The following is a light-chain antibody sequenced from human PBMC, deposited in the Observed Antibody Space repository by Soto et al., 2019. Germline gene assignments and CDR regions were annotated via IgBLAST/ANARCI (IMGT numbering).Light chain of an antibody. V-gene: IGLV1-40*01. Sequence: QAVVTQPPSVYGPPGQRVTISCTGSSSNIGAGYDVHWYQQLPGTAPKLLIYGNSNRPSGVPDRFSGSKSGTSASLAITGLQAEDEADYYCQSYDSSLSGWVFGGGTKLTVL. CDR1: SSNIGAGYD. CDR2: GNS. J-gene: IGLJ3*02. CDR3: QSYDSSLSGWV.